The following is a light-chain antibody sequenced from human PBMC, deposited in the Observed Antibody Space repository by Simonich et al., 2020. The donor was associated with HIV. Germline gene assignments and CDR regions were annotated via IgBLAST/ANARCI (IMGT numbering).Light chain of an antibody. Sequence: DIQMTQSPSTLSASVGDRVIITCRASQSMSSWFAWYQQKPGKAPKLLIYKTSTLESGVPSRFSGSGSGTKFTLTITSLQPEDFATYYCQQAIGFPRTFGQGTKVEVK. CDR2: KTS. CDR1: QSMSSW. V-gene: IGKV1-5*03. CDR3: QQAIGFPRT. J-gene: IGKJ1*01.